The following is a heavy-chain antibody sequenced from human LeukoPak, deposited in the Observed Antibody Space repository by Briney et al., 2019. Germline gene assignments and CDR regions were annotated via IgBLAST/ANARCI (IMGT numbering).Heavy chain of an antibody. D-gene: IGHD2-2*01. Sequence: PGESLKISCRGSGYSFNTYWIGWVRQMPGKGLEWMGIIYPGDSDTRYTPSFQGQVTMSADKSINTAYLQWSSLKASDTAIYYCARRQGCSSTSCPPDYWGQGTLVTVSP. V-gene: IGHV5-51*01. CDR2: IYPGDSDT. J-gene: IGHJ4*02. CDR3: ARRQGCSSTSCPPDY. CDR1: GYSFNTYW.